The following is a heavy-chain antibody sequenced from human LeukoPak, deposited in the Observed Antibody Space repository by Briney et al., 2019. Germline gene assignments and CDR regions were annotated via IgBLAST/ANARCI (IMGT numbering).Heavy chain of an antibody. CDR3: ARGAVGRAAAWTVGPLDFDY. CDR1: GYTFTGYY. CDR2: INPNSGGT. V-gene: IGHV1-2*02. D-gene: IGHD6-13*01. J-gene: IGHJ4*02. Sequence: ASVKVSCKASGYTFTGYYMHWVRQAPGQGLEWMGWINPNSGGTNYAQKFQGRVTMTRDTSISTAYMELSRLRSDDTAVYYCARGAVGRAAAWTVGPLDFDYWGQGTLVTVSS.